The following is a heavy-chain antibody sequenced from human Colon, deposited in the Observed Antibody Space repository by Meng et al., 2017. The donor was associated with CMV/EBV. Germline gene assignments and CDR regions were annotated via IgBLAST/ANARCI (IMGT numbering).Heavy chain of an antibody. V-gene: IGHV1-46*01. Sequence: MDWVRQAAGQGPEWMGLVSPLTGNTIYPQNFQGRVRMTKDTRDTSTTTVYMELSSLRSEDTAVYYCARAWDLWPQDCVRPNCYGPSDYWGQGTLVTVSS. CDR3: ARAWDLWPQDCVRPNCYGPSDY. J-gene: IGHJ4*02. CDR2: VSPLTGNT. D-gene: IGHD5-24*01.